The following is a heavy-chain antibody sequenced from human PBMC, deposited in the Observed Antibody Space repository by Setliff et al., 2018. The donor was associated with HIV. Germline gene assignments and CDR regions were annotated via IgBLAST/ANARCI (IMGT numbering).Heavy chain of an antibody. CDR1: GYTFTSYY. V-gene: IGHV1-46*01. CDR3: ARVRYCSGGSCYGGEYWFDP. J-gene: IGHJ5*02. Sequence: ASVKVSCKASGYTFTSYYIHWVRQAPGQGLEWMGVIHPSGGSTSYAQSFQDRVPMTRDTSTSTVYMELSSLRSEDTAVYYCARVRYCSGGSCYGGEYWFDPWGQGTLVTVSS. CDR2: IHPSGGST. D-gene: IGHD2-15*01.